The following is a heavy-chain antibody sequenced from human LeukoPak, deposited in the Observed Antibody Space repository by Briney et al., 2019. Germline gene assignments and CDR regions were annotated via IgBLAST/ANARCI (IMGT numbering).Heavy chain of an antibody. CDR2: IYISGSS. D-gene: IGHD6-13*01. CDR3: AREVASPGFSPDAFDI. Sequence: PSETLSLTCTVSGGSISSYYWNWNRQPAGKGLEWIGRIYISGSSNYNPSLKRRVSMSVDTSKNQFSVKLSSVTAADTAVYYCAREVASPGFSPDAFDIWGQGTMVTVSS. J-gene: IGHJ3*02. V-gene: IGHV4-4*07. CDR1: GGSISSYY.